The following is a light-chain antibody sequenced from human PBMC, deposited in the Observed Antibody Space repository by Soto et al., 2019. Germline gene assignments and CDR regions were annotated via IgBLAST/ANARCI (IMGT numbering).Light chain of an antibody. Sequence: DIVMTQSPDSLAVSLGERATINCKSSQSVLYSSNNKNYLAWYQQKPGQPPKLLIYWASTRESGVPDRFSGSGSWTDFTLTISSLLAEDVAVYYCQQYYSTPWTFGQGTKVEIK. V-gene: IGKV4-1*01. CDR1: QSVLYSSNNKNY. CDR2: WAS. J-gene: IGKJ1*01. CDR3: QQYYSTPWT.